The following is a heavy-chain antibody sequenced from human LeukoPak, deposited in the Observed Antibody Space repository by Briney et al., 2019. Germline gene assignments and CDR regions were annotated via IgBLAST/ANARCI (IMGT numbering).Heavy chain of an antibody. CDR1: GGTFSSYA. D-gene: IGHD3-10*01. CDR2: IIPIFGTA. J-gene: IGHJ4*02. Sequence: SVKVSCKASGGTFSSYAISWVRQAPGQGLEWMGGIIPIFGTANYAQKFQGRVTITTDESTSTAYMELSSLRSEDTAVYYCASSPYYYGSGSYYKPPDYWGQGTLVTVSS. V-gene: IGHV1-69*05. CDR3: ASSPYYYGSGSYYKPPDY.